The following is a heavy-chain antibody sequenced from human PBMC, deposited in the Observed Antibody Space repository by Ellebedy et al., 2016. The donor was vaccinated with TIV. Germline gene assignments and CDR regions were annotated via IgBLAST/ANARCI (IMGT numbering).Heavy chain of an antibody. CDR2: IRQDGSK. J-gene: IGHJ6*02. CDR3: ARDGAYGDYAPGQYGMDV. D-gene: IGHD4-17*01. V-gene: IGHV3-7*03. CDR1: GFSFSSYW. Sequence: GGSLRLSCAVSGFSFSSYWMSWVRQVPGKGLEWVANIRQDGSKNYVDSVKGRFTISRDNAQNSLYLQMNSLKVEDTAVYYCARDGAYGDYAPGQYGMDVWGQGTTVIVS.